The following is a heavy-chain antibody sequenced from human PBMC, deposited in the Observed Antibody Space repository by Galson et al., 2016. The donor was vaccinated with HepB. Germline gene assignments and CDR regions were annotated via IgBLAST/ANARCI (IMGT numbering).Heavy chain of an antibody. CDR3: ARAPIVVVTAGIDF. J-gene: IGHJ4*02. CDR1: GFRFGDHA. D-gene: IGHD2-21*02. V-gene: IGHV3-9*01. Sequence: SLRLSCAASGFRFGDHAMNWVRQVSGKGLEWVAGINWQSGNVAYAGSVAGRFTVSRDNAKKSLYLQMNSLRAEDTAVYYCARAPIVVVTAGIDFWGQGTLVIVSS. CDR2: INWQSGNV.